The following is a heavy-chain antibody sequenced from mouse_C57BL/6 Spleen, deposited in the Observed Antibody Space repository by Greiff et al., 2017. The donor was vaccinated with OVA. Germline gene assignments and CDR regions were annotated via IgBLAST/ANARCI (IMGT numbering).Heavy chain of an antibody. D-gene: IGHD2-3*01. Sequence: VQLQQSGAELARPGASVKMSCKASGYTFTSYTMHWVKQRPGQGLEWIGYINPSSGYTKYNQKFKDKATLTADKSSSTAYMQLSSLTSEDSAVYYCAREGDDGYYAFAYWSQGTLVTVSA. CDR1: GYTFTSYT. CDR3: AREGDDGYYAFAY. J-gene: IGHJ3*01. CDR2: INPSSGYT. V-gene: IGHV1-4*01.